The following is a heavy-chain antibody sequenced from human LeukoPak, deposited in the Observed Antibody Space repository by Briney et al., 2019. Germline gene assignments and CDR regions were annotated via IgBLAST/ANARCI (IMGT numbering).Heavy chain of an antibody. J-gene: IGHJ5*02. CDR2: INHSGST. V-gene: IGHV4-34*01. Sequence: PSETLSLTCAVYGGSFSGYYWSWIRQPPGKGLEWFGEINHSGSTNYNPSLKSRVTISVDTSKNQFSLKLSSVTAADTAVYYCARHPLSTNWFDPWGQGTLVTVSS. CDR1: GGSFSGYY. CDR3: ARHPLSTNWFDP.